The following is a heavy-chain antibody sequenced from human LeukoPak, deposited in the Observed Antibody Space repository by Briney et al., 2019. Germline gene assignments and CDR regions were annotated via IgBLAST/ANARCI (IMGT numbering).Heavy chain of an antibody. J-gene: IGHJ4*02. D-gene: IGHD4-17*01. CDR3: ARAGYGDSDFDC. CDR2: IYHSGNT. Sequence: SETLSLTCAVYGGSFSGYYWSWIRQPPGKGLEWIGSIYHSGNTYYNPSLKSRVTISVDTSKNQFSLKLNSVTAADTAVCYCARAGYGDSDFDCWGQGTLVTVSS. CDR1: GGSFSGYY. V-gene: IGHV4-34*01.